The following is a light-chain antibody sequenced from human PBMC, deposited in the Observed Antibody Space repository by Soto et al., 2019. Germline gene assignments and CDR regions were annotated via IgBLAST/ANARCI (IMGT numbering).Light chain of an antibody. CDR1: QSLEYSDGNTY. V-gene: IGKV2-30*01. Sequence: DVVMTQSPLSLSVTLGQSASISCRSSQSLEYSDGNTYLNWFHQRPGQSPRRLIYKVSNRDSGVPDRVSGSGSGTDFTLKISRVEAEDVGVYYCMQCTHWPRTFGQGTKLEIK. CDR2: KVS. CDR3: MQCTHWPRT. J-gene: IGKJ1*01.